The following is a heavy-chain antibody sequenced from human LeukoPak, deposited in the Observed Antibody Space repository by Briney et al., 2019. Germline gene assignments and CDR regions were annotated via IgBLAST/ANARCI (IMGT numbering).Heavy chain of an antibody. CDR2: ISGSGGST. J-gene: IGHJ4*02. CDR1: GFTFSSYA. CDR3: AKDEGSTVTPYYFDY. D-gene: IGHD4-17*01. V-gene: IGHV3-23*01. Sequence: GSLRLSCAASGFTFSSYAMSWVRQAPGKGLEWVSAISGSGGSTYYADSVKGRFTISRDNSKNTLYLQMNSLRAEDTAVYYCAKDEGSTVTPYYFDYWGQGTLVTVSS.